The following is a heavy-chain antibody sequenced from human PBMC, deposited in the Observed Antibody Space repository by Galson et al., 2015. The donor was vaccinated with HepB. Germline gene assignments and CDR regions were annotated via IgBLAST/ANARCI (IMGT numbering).Heavy chain of an antibody. CDR2: IFSTSTYI. V-gene: IGHV3-21*01. D-gene: IGHD6-13*01. CDR3: ARASSSWEYYFDY. J-gene: IGHJ4*02. CDR1: GFTFTSHS. Sequence: SLRLSCAASGFTFTSHSMNWVRQAPGKGLEWVSSIFSTSTYIYYADSVKGRFTISRDNAKNSLYLQMNSLRDEDTAVYYCARASSSWEYYFDYWGQGTLVTVSS.